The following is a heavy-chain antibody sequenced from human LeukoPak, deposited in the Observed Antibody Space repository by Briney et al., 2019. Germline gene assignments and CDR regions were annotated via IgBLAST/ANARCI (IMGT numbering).Heavy chain of an antibody. CDR1: GGTFSNYA. D-gene: IGHD2/OR15-2a*01. Sequence: ASVKVSCKASGGTFSNYAITWVRQAPGQGFEFITNYAQKFQGRVTITADRSTTTAYMELSSLRSDDTAVYYCATEIGGGPYYFDSWGQGTLVTVSS. J-gene: IGHJ4*02. V-gene: IGHV1-69*10. CDR3: ATEIGGGPYYFDS.